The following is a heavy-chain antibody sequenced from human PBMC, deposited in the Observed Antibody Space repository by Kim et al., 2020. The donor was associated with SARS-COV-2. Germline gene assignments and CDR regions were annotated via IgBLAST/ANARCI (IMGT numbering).Heavy chain of an antibody. D-gene: IGHD3-10*01. Sequence: STSYHPSLKSRVTISVDTSKNQFSLKLSSVTAADTAVYYCARLMGYYMDVWGKGTTVTVSS. CDR3: ARLMGYYMDV. V-gene: IGHV4-39*01. CDR2: ST. J-gene: IGHJ6*03.